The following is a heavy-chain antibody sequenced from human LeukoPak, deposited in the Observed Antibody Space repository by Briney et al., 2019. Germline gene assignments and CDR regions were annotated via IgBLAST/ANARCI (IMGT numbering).Heavy chain of an antibody. CDR2: ISSSSSYI. CDR3: AREGLAYCGGDCYSDAFDI. J-gene: IGHJ3*02. CDR1: GFTFSSYS. Sequence: GGSLRLSCAASGFTFSSYSMNWVRQAPGKGLEWVSSISSSSSYIYYVDSVKGRFTISRDNAKNSLYLQMNSLRAEDTAVYYCAREGLAYCGGDCYSDAFDIWGQGTMVTVSS. V-gene: IGHV3-21*01. D-gene: IGHD2-21*02.